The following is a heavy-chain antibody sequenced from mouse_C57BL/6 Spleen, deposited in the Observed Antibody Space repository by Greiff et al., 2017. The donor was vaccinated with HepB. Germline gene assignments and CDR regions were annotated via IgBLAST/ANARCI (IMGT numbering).Heavy chain of an antibody. CDR1: GYTFTDYY. Sequence: EVQLQQSGPELVKPGASVKISCKASGYTFTDYYMNWVKQSHGKSLEWIGDINPNNGGTSYNQKFKGKATLTVDKSSSTAYMELRSLTSEDSAVYDCAREGYYGSAFAYWGQGTLVTVSA. CDR3: AREGYYGSAFAY. D-gene: IGHD1-1*01. V-gene: IGHV1-26*01. J-gene: IGHJ3*01. CDR2: INPNNGGT.